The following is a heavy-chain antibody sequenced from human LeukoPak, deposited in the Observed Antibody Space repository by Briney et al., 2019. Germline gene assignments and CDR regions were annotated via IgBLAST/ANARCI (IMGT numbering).Heavy chain of an antibody. V-gene: IGHV3-13*01. CDR3: ARDDGRRYGSGSYYTNQGRGPFDY. CDR2: IGTAGDT. CDR1: GFTFSSYD. Sequence: GGSLRLSCAASGFTFSSYDMHWVRQATGKGLEWVSAIGTAGDTYYPGSVKGRFTISRENAKNSLYLQMNSLRAGDTAVYYCARDDGRRYGSGSYYTNQGRGPFDYWGQGTLVTVSS. J-gene: IGHJ4*02. D-gene: IGHD3-10*01.